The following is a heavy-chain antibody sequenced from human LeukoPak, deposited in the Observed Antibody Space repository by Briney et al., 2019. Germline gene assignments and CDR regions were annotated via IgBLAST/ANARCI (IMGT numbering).Heavy chain of an antibody. CDR3: ARDRGYSYGRGPAYGMDV. J-gene: IGHJ6*04. V-gene: IGHV3-30*04. D-gene: IGHD5-18*01. Sequence: GGSLRLSCAASGFTFSSYAMHWVRQSPGKALEGVAVILYDGSNKYYADSVKGRFTNSRDNSKNTLYLQMNSLRAEDTAVYYCARDRGYSYGRGPAYGMDVWGKGTTVTVSS. CDR1: GFTFSSYA. CDR2: ILYDGSNK.